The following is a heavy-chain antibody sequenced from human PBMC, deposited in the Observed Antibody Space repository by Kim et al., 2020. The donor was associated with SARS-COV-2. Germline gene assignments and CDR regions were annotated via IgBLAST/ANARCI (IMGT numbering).Heavy chain of an antibody. Sequence: ADSMQGRFTISRYSAKNTLYLQMNNLRAEDTAIYYCAKRTGITTYYSFEFWGQGTLVTVSS. V-gene: IGHV3-23*01. D-gene: IGHD3-22*01. CDR3: AKRTGITTYYSFEF. J-gene: IGHJ4*02.